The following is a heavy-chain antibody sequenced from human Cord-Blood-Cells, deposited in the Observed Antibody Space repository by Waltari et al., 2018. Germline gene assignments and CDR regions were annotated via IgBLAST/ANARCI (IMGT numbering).Heavy chain of an antibody. CDR2: INPNSGGT. D-gene: IGHD4-17*01. CDR3: AREFGDYYYYYGMDV. Sequence: QMQLVQSGAEVKKPGASVKVSCKASGYTFTGYYMHWVRQAPGQGLEWMGRINPNSGGTNYAQKFQGRVTMTRDTSISTAYMELSRLRSDDTAVYYCAREFGDYYYYYGMDVWGQGTTVTVSS. J-gene: IGHJ6*02. V-gene: IGHV1-2*06. CDR1: GYTFTGYY.